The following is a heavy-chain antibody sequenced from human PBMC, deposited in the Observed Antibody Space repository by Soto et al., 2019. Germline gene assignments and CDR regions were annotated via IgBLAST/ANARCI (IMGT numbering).Heavy chain of an antibody. CDR2: INPSGGST. J-gene: IGHJ5*02. CDR1: GYTFTSYY. V-gene: IGHV1-46*01. Sequence: ASVKVSCKASGYTFTSYYMHWVRQAPGQGLEWMGIINPSGGSTSYAQKFQGRVTVTRDTSTSTVYMELSSLRSEDTAVYYCARVHSGSVAALTIGDNWFSLWGQGTLVTVSS. CDR3: ARVHSGSVAALTIGDNWFSL. D-gene: IGHD6-6*01.